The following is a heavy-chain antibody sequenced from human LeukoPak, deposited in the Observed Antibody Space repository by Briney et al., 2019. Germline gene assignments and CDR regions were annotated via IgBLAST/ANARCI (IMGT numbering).Heavy chain of an antibody. V-gene: IGHV3-48*02. J-gene: IGHJ4*02. D-gene: IGHD3-10*01. CDR1: GFTFSSYW. CDR3: ARDLTESSYYFDY. CDR2: ISSSSTI. Sequence: GGSLRLSCAASGFTFSSYWMNWVRQAPGKGLEWVSYISSSSTIHYADSVKGRFTISRDNTKNSLYLQMNSLRDEDTAVYYCARDLTESSYYFDYWGQGTLVTVSS.